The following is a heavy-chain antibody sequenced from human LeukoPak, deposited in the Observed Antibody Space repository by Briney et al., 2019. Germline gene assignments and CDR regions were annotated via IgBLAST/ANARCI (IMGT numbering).Heavy chain of an antibody. CDR3: ARRGPARVLMVYAIRGYFDY. D-gene: IGHD2-8*01. V-gene: IGHV4-34*01. J-gene: IGHJ4*02. Sequence: SETLSLTCAVYGGSFSGYYWSWIRQPPGKGLEWIGEINHSGSTNYNPSLKSRVTISADTSKNQFSLKLSSVTAADTAVYYCARRGPARVLMVYAIRGYFDYWGQGTLVTVSS. CDR1: GGSFSGYY. CDR2: INHSGST.